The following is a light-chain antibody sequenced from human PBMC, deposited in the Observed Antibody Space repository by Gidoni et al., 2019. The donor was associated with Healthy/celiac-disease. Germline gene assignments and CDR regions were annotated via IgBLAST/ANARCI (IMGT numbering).Light chain of an antibody. J-gene: IGLJ2*01. CDR2: GNS. Sequence: QSVLTQPPSVSGAPGQRVTLSCTGSSSTIGAGSYVHWYQQLPGTAPKLLIYGNSHRPSGVPDRFSGSKSGTSASLAITGLQAEDEADYYCQSYDSSLSGFVVFGGGTKLTVL. CDR1: SSTIGAGSY. CDR3: QSYDSSLSGFVV. V-gene: IGLV1-40*01.